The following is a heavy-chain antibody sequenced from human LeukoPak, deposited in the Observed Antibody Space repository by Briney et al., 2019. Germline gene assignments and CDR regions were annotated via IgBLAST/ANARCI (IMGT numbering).Heavy chain of an antibody. CDR2: IYYSGST. J-gene: IGHJ3*02. CDR1: GGSISSGDYY. V-gene: IGHV4-30-4*01. CDR3: ARVGRVMVVAATRRNAFDI. D-gene: IGHD2-15*01. Sequence: SQTLSLTCTVSGGSISSGDYYWSWIREPPGKGREWIGYIYYSGSTYYSPSLKSRVTISVDTSKNQFSLKLSSVTAADTAVYYCARVGRVMVVAATRRNAFDIWGQGTRVPVSS.